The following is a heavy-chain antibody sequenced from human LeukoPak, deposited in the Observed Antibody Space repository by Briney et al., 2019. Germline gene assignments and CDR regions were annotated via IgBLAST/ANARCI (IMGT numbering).Heavy chain of an antibody. J-gene: IGHJ4*02. CDR1: GFPFSHYG. Sequence: EGSLRLSCALSGFPFSHYGMHWVRQAPGKGLEWVAVIWSDGSNRYYGDPVKGRFTISRDNLQRTVYLQMNSLRAEDTAVYYCAKDAQRGFDYSNSLDNWGQGTLVTVSS. CDR3: AKDAQRGFDYSNSLDN. V-gene: IGHV3-33*06. CDR2: IWSDGSNR. D-gene: IGHD4-11*01.